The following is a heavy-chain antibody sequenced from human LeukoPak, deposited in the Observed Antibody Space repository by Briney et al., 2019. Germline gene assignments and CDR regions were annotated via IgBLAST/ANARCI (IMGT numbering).Heavy chain of an antibody. Sequence: PGGSLRLSCAASGFTFSSYGMHWVRQAPGKGLEWVAVISYDGSNKYYADSVKGRFTISRDNSRNTLYLQINSLRAEDTAVYYCARSGGDYFDGSGYDYWGQGTLVTVSS. CDR1: GFTFSSYG. V-gene: IGHV3-30*03. J-gene: IGHJ4*02. CDR3: ARSGGDYFDGSGYDY. D-gene: IGHD3-22*01. CDR2: ISYDGSNK.